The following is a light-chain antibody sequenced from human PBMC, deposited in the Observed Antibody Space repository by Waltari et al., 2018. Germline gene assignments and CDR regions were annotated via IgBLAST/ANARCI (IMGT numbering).Light chain of an antibody. CDR1: SLTTFY. V-gene: IGLV3-19*01. Sequence: SSELTQDPAVSVALGQTVRITCQGGSLTTFYASWYRQRPGQAPILVIYGKNDRPSGIPDRFSGSRSGDRASLTSSGAQAEDEADYYCNSRDRSGKHNVFGGGTKLTVL. J-gene: IGLJ3*02. CDR3: NSRDRSGKHNV. CDR2: GKN.